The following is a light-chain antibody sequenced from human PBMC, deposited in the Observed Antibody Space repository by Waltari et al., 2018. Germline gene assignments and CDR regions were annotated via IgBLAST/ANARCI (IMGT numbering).Light chain of an antibody. J-gene: IGLJ2*01. V-gene: IGLV3-1*01. CDR2: QDK. CDR1: KLTNKY. CDR3: HTCYTTFVF. Sequence: SYDLTQTPSVSVSPGQTATITCTGHKLTNKYVSWYQQKPGQSPLLVIYQDKKRPSNIPLRFSCSISGDTATLTITVTQTLDEAYYFCHTCYTTFVFFGGGTKLTVL.